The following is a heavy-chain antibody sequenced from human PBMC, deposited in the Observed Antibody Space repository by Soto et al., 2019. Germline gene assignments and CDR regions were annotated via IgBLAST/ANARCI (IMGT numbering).Heavy chain of an antibody. CDR1: GFTFSSDG. V-gene: IGHV3-30*18. CDR3: AKEDIVVVVAATQYYFDY. D-gene: IGHD2-15*01. J-gene: IGHJ4*02. Sequence: GGSLRLSCAASGFTFSSDGMHWVRQAPGKGLEWVAVISYDGSNKYYADSVKGRFTISRDNSKNTLYLQMNSLRAEDTAVYYCAKEDIVVVVAATQYYFDYWGQGTLVTVSS. CDR2: ISYDGSNK.